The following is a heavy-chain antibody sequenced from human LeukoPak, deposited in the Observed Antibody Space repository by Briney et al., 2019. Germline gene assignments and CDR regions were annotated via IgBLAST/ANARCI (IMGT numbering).Heavy chain of an antibody. CDR1: GGSFSGYY. CDR2: INHSGST. D-gene: IGHD5-12*01. CDR3: ARLRGDATIFDL. J-gene: IGHJ4*02. Sequence: SETLSLTCAVYGGSFSGYYWSWIRQPPGKGLEWIGEINHSGSTNYNPSLKSRVTISVDTSKNQFSLKLSSVTAADTAVYYCARLRGDATIFDLWGQGTLVTVSS. V-gene: IGHV4-34*01.